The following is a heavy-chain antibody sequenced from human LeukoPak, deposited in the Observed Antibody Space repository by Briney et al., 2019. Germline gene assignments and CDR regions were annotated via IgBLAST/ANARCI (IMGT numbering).Heavy chain of an antibody. J-gene: IGHJ4*02. CDR1: GYTFTSYY. CDR2: INPSGGST. Sequence: GASVKVSCKASGYTFTSYYMHWVRQAPGQGLEWMGIINPSGGSTSYAQKFQGRVTMTRDTSTSTVYMELSSLRSEDTAVYYCARDLGYYDSSGYYYEGYWGQGTLVTVSS. D-gene: IGHD3-22*01. CDR3: ARDLGYYDSSGYYYEGY. V-gene: IGHV1-46*01.